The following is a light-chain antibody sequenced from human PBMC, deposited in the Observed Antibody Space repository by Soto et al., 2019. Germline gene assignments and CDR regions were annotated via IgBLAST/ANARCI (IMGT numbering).Light chain of an antibody. CDR2: NNN. J-gene: IGLJ3*02. CDR3: ATWDDSLDGPV. Sequence: QSVLTQPPSASGTPGQTVTISCSGSRSNIGSHVVNWFQHVPGTAPKLLMYNNNERPSGVPARISGSKSGTSASLAISGLQSEDEDDYYCATWDDSLDGPVFGGGTKLTVL. CDR1: RSNIGSHV. V-gene: IGLV1-44*01.